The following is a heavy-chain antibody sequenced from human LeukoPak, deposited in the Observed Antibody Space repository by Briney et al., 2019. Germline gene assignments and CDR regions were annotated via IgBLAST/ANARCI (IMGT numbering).Heavy chain of an antibody. Sequence: GGSLRLSCAASVLTFSSYGMHWVRQAPGTGVEGVAVIWYDGSNKYYADSVKGRFTISRDNSKNTLYLQMNSLRAEDTAVYYCQSGFGAFDIWGQGTMVTVSS. CDR3: QSGFGAFDI. J-gene: IGHJ3*02. D-gene: IGHD3-3*01. CDR2: IWYDGSNK. V-gene: IGHV3-33*01. CDR1: VLTFSSYG.